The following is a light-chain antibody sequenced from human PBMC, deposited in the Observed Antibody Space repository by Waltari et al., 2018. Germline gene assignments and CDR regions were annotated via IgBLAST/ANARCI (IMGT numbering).Light chain of an antibody. CDR1: NLADNY. CDR3: QTWGSSTSYV. J-gene: IGLJ1*01. V-gene: IGLV3-1*01. Sequence: SSDLTQPPSVSVSPGQTATITCSGANLADNYASWYQLKSGQSHVLVIYEDRRRPSGIPGRFSGSNSGNTATLTITGTQATDEADYYCQTWGSSTSYVFGSGTKVTVL. CDR2: EDR.